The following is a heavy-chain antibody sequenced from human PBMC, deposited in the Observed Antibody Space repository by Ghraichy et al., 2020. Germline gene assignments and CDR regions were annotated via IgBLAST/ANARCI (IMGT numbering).Heavy chain of an antibody. D-gene: IGHD5-18*01. V-gene: IGHV4-59*01. CDR3: ASITAMAPYYYGMDV. J-gene: IGHJ6*02. CDR2: IYYSGST. CDR1: GGSISSYY. Sequence: SETLSLTCTVSGGSISSYYWSWIRQPPGKGLEWIGYIYYSGSTNYNPSLKSRVTISVDTSKNQFSLKLSSVTAADTAVYYCASITAMAPYYYGMDVWGQGTTVTVSS.